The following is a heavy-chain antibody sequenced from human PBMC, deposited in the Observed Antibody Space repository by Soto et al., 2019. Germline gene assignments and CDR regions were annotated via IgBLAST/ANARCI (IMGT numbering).Heavy chain of an antibody. D-gene: IGHD3-3*01. V-gene: IGHV4-34*01. Sequence: SETLSLTCAVYGGSVNGYYWNWIRLPPWKGLEWIGEINHTGGAHYNPSLKSRVTMSVDTSKNQFSLRLSSVTAADTAIYYCATRITVFGLLIPPFDPWGQGTQVTVSS. CDR1: GGSVNGYY. CDR2: INHTGGA. J-gene: IGHJ5*02. CDR3: ATRITVFGLLIPPFDP.